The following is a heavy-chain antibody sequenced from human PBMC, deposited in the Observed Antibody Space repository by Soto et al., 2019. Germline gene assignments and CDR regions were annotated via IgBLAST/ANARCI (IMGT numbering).Heavy chain of an antibody. CDR1: GFTFSSFE. J-gene: IGHJ4*02. CDR2: ISSSGSTK. D-gene: IGHD6-19*01. V-gene: IGHV3-48*03. Sequence: EVQLVESGGGLVQPGGSLRLSCAASGFTFSSFEMNWVRQAPGKGLEWVSYISSSGSTKYYADSVKGRFTISRDNAKNSLYLQMNSLRAKDTAVYYCARDEGSAWYFDYWGQGTLVTVSS. CDR3: ARDEGSAWYFDY.